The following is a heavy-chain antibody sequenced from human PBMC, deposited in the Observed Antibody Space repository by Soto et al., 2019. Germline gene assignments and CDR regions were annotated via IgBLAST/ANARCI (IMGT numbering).Heavy chain of an antibody. D-gene: IGHD6-6*01. J-gene: IGHJ3*02. Sequence: PGGSLRLSCAASGFTFSSYNMNWVRQAPGKGLEWVSYISSGSGTIYYADSVKGRFTISRDNAKNSLYLQMNSLRAEDSAVYYCARVGAARAFDIWGQGTMVTVS. CDR3: ARVGAARAFDI. CDR2: ISSGSGTI. V-gene: IGHV3-48*01. CDR1: GFTFSSYN.